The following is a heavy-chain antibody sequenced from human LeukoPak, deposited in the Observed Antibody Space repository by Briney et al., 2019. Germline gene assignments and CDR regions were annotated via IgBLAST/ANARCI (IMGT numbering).Heavy chain of an antibody. CDR3: AREGVTKVFDY. V-gene: IGHV3-33*08. CDR1: GFTFSGSA. CDR2: IWYDGSNK. D-gene: IGHD4-23*01. Sequence: PGGSLKLSCAASGFTFSGSAMHWVRQAPGKGLEWVAVIWYDGSNKYYADSVKGRFTISRDNSKNTLYLQMNSLRAEDTAVYYCAREGVTKVFDYWGQGTLVTVSS. J-gene: IGHJ4*02.